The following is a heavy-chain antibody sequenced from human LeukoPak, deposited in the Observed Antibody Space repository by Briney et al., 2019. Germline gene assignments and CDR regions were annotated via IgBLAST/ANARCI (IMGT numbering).Heavy chain of an antibody. Sequence: GGSLRLSCAASGLTFSSYWMSWARQAPGKGLEWVANIKEDGSEKHYVDSVKGRFTISRDNAKNSLYLQMDNLRAEDTAVYYCARDRVIMTIWGQGTLVTVSS. CDR1: GLTFSSYW. V-gene: IGHV3-7*01. CDR3: ARDRVIMTI. D-gene: IGHD3-10*01. J-gene: IGHJ4*02. CDR2: IKEDGSEK.